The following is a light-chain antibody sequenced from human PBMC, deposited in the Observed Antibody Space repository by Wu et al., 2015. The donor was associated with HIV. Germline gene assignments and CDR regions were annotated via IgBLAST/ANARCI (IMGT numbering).Light chain of an antibody. CDR2: AAS. J-gene: IGKJ3*01. CDR1: QGISTY. CDR3: QKYNRAPFT. V-gene: IGKV1-27*01. Sequence: DIQMTQSPSSLSASVGDRVTITCRASQGISTYLAWYQQKPGKVPKPLIYAASSLQSGVPSRFSGSGSGTDFTLTISSLQPEDVATYYCQKYNRAPFTFGPGTKVDI.